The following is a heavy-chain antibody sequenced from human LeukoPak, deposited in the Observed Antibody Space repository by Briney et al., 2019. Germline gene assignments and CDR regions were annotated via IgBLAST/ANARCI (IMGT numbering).Heavy chain of an antibody. CDR2: ISGSGGST. Sequence: PGGSLRLSCAASGFTLSSYAMSWVRQAPGKGLEWVSAISGSGGSTYYADSVKGRFTISRDNSKNTLYLQMNSLRAEDTAVYYCAKDEDIVVVPAASIGYWGQGTPVTVSS. CDR3: AKDEDIVVVPAASIGY. CDR1: GFTLSSYA. D-gene: IGHD2-2*01. V-gene: IGHV3-23*01. J-gene: IGHJ4*02.